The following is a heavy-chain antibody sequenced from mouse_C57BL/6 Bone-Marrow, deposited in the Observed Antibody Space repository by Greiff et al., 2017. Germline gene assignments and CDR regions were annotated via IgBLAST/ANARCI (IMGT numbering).Heavy chain of an antibody. CDR1: GYSFTSYY. CDR3: ARNYGSSPVAY. V-gene: IGHV1-66*01. J-gene: IGHJ3*01. D-gene: IGHD1-1*01. Sequence: VQLVESGPELVKPGASVKISCKASGYSFTSYYIHWVKQRPGQGLEWIGWIYPGSGNTKYNEKFKGKATLTADTSSSTAYMQLSSLTSEDSAVYYCARNYGSSPVAYWGQGTLVTVSA. CDR2: IYPGSGNT.